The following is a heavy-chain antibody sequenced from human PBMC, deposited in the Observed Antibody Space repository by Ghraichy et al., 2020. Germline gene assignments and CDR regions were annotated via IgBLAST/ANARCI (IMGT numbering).Heavy chain of an antibody. CDR3: ASWGHYYGSGSPFGGERYNWFDP. J-gene: IGHJ5*02. V-gene: IGHV4-59*01. CDR1: GGSISSYY. CDR2: IYYSGST. D-gene: IGHD3-10*01. Sequence: SETLSLTCTVSGGSISSYYWSWIRQPPGKGLEWIGYIYYSGSTNYNPSLKSRVTISVDTSKNQFSLKLSSVTTADTAVYYCASWGHYYGSGSPFGGERYNWFDPWGQGTLVTVSS.